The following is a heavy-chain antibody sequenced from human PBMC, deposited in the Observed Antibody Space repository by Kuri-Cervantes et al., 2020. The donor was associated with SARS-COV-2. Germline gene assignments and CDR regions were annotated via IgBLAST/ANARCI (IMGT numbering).Heavy chain of an antibody. Sequence: LRLSCTVSGASISNGSYYWSWIRQPAGKGLEWIGRFYTTERINYNLSLKSRVTISVDTSKNQFSLRLTSVTAADTAVYYCARDVVHTYGWRAFDYWGQGSLVTVSS. CDR3: ARDVVHTYGWRAFDY. CDR2: FYTTERI. V-gene: IGHV4-61*02. CDR1: GASISNGSYY. J-gene: IGHJ4*02. D-gene: IGHD5-18*01.